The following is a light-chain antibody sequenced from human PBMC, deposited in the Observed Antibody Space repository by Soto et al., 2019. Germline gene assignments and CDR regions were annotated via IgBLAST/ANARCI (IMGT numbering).Light chain of an antibody. CDR1: QSLLYSSNNKNY. V-gene: IGKV4-1*01. CDR2: WAS. Sequence: DIVMTQSPDSLAVSLGERATINCKSSQSLLYSSNNKNYLAWYQQKPGHPPKLLIYWASTLESEVPDRFSGSGSGTDFTLTISSLQAEDVAVYYCQQYYTTLWTFGQGTKVEIK. CDR3: QQYYTTLWT. J-gene: IGKJ1*01.